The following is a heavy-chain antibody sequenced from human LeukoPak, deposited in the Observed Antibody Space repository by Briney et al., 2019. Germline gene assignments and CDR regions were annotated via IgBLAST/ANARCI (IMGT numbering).Heavy chain of an antibody. CDR1: GNTFTSDH. V-gene: IGHV1-46*01. J-gene: IGHJ4*02. Sequence: PGASVKVSCKASGNTFTSDHIHWVRQAPGQGLEWMGIIEPSGSTSYARKFQGRVTMTRDTSTSTVYMEVSSLSSEDTALYYCARVRSGTYSFDYWGQGTLVTVSS. CDR3: ARVRSGTYSFDY. D-gene: IGHD1-26*01. CDR2: IEPSGST.